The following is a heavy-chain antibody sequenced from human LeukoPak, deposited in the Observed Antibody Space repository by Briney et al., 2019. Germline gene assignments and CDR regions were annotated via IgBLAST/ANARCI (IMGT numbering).Heavy chain of an antibody. D-gene: IGHD4-17*01. Sequence: SETLSLTCTVSGGSTSSYYWSWIRQPAGKGLEWIGRIYTSGSTNYNPSLKSRVTMSVDTSKNQFSLKLSSVTAADTAVYYCAWTTTVTDAFDIWGQGTMVTVSS. CDR3: AWTTTVTDAFDI. V-gene: IGHV4-4*07. J-gene: IGHJ3*02. CDR1: GGSTSSYY. CDR2: IYTSGST.